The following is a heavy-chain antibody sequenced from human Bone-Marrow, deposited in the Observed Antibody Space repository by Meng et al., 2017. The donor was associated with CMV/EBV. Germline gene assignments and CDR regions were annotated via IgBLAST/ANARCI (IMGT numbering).Heavy chain of an antibody. J-gene: IGHJ6*02. V-gene: IGHV1-69*10. D-gene: IGHD2-2*01. CDR3: ARDTPKALVPAAKEVSSYYYGMDV. CDR2: IIPILGIA. CDR1: GGTFSSYA. Sequence: SVKVSCKASGGTFSSYAISWVRQAPGQGLEWMGGIIPILGIANYEQKFQGRVTITADNSTSTAYMELSSLRSEDTAVYYCARDTPKALVPAAKEVSSYYYGMDVWGQGTTVTVSS.